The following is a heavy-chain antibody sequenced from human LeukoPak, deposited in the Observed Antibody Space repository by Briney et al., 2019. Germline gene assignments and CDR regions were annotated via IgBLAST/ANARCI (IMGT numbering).Heavy chain of an antibody. CDR3: ARDRWLESLDYYYGMDV. CDR1: GFTFSSYA. V-gene: IGHV3-30*04. Sequence: GRSLRLSCAASGFTFSSYAMHWVRQAPGKGLEWVAVISYDGSNKYYADSVKGRFTISRDNSKNTLYLQMNSLRAEDTAVYYCARDRWLESLDYYYGMDVWGQGTTVTVSS. J-gene: IGHJ6*02. CDR2: ISYDGSNK. D-gene: IGHD6-19*01.